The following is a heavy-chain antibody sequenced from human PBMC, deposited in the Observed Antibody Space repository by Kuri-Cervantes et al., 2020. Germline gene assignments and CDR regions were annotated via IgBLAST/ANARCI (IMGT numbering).Heavy chain of an antibody. V-gene: IGHV3-33*01. CDR3: AREVVPDNWFDP. J-gene: IGHJ5*02. CDR1: GFTFSSYG. D-gene: IGHD2-2*01. Sequence: GESLKISCAASGFTFSSYGMHWVRQAPGKGLEWVAVIWYDGSNKYYADSVKGRFTISRDNSKNTLYLQMNSLRAEDTAVYYCAREVVPDNWFDPWGQGTLVTVSS. CDR2: IWYDGSNK.